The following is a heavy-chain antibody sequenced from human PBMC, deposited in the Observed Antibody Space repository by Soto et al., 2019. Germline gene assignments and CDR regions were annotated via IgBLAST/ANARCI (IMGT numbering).Heavy chain of an antibody. V-gene: IGHV3-30*18. Sequence: QVVLVESGGGVVQPGRALRLSCAASGFDFTNDGMLWVRQAPGKGLEWVALISFDGTTIHYGDSVKGRFTISRDNSKNTLFLQMNSLRPEDTGVYYCAKGQGGSPPGGMDVWGQGTTVTFSS. CDR2: ISFDGTTI. CDR1: GFDFTNDG. D-gene: IGHD3-10*01. CDR3: AKGQGGSPPGGMDV. J-gene: IGHJ6*02.